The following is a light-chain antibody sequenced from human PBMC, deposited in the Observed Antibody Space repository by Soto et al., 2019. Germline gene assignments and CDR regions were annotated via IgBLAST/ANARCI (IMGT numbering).Light chain of an antibody. Sequence: EIVLTQSPGTLSLSPGERATLSCRASQSVSSSYLAWYQQKPGQAPRLLIYGGSSRATGTPDRFSISGSGRDFTLTISRLEPEDVAVYYCQQSVKSPWTFGQGTKVEIK. CDR3: QQSVKSPWT. J-gene: IGKJ1*01. CDR1: QSVSSSY. CDR2: GGS. V-gene: IGKV3-20*01.